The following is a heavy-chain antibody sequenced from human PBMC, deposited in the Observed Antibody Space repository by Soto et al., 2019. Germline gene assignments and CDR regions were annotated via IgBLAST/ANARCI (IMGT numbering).Heavy chain of an antibody. CDR2: ISHKSSAT. D-gene: IGHD4-17*01. Sequence: PGGSLRLSCAGYAFTFSNYSMNWVRQPPGKWLEWVSYISHKSSATYHADSGKGRFAIYSANAQNAFYVQMNRMTDEDADIYCGGRRHYSSTTVTIMDYWGRGTTVTVSS. J-gene: IGHJ4*02. CDR1: AFTFSNYS. V-gene: IGHV3-48*02. CDR3: GRRHYSSTTVTIMDY.